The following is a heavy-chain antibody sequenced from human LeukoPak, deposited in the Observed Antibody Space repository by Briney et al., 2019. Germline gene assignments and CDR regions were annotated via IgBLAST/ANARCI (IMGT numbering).Heavy chain of an antibody. CDR1: GYRFDAHW. D-gene: IGHD3-22*01. J-gene: IGHJ4*02. CDR3: ARRAGNYESSGYYSFDY. V-gene: IGHV5-51*01. CDR2: IFPGDSDT. Sequence: GESLKISCKGSGYRFDAHWISWVRQMPGKGLEWMGIIFPGDSDTTYRPSFQGQVAISADKSTTTVYLQWSSLRASDTAMYYCARRAGNYESSGYYSFDYWGQGTLVTVSS.